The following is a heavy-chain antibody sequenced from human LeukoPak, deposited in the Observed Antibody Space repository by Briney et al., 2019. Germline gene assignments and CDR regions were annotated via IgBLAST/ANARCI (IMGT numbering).Heavy chain of an antibody. Sequence: GGSLRLSCTASGFTFSRYAMNWVRQAPGRGLEWVSYISTSISTIYYADSVKGRFTISRDNAKNSLYLQMNSLRAEDTAVYYCARDAAWSGYYDAFDIWGQGTMVTVSS. CDR3: ARDAAWSGYYDAFDI. D-gene: IGHD3-3*01. CDR2: ISTSISTI. V-gene: IGHV3-48*01. J-gene: IGHJ3*02. CDR1: GFTFSRYA.